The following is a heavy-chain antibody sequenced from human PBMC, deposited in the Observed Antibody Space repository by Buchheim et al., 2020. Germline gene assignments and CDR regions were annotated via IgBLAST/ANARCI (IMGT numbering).Heavy chain of an antibody. CDR2: ISYNGFT. Sequence: QLQLQESGPGLVTPSETLSLTCTVSGASLSSANFYWGWVRQSPGKGLEWIGTISYNGFTYYSPSLKSRVTISGDTSKHHFSLKLSSVTAADTAVYYCARHGYYDILYYGILTNNWFDPWGQGTL. V-gene: IGHV4-39*01. CDR3: ARHGYYDILYYGILTNNWFDP. CDR1: GASLSSANFY. J-gene: IGHJ5*02. D-gene: IGHD3-9*01.